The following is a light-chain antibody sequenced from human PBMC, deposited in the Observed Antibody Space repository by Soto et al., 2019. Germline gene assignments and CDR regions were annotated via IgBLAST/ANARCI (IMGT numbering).Light chain of an antibody. CDR2: GAS. CDR3: QQRSTWPPFS. Sequence: DTKMTQSPSSLPVSEEDRVTISRWPSQGIGNAVGWYQQKPGKPPKVLIYGASNLQSGVPSRFSGSGSGTDFTLTISSLEPEDFAVYYCQQRSTWPPFSFGPGTMADIK. CDR1: QGIGNA. J-gene: IGKJ3*01. V-gene: IGKV1-17*01.